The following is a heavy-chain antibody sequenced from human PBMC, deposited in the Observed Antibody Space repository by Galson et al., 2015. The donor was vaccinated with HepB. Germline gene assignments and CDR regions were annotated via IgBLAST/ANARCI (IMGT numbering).Heavy chain of an antibody. Sequence: SLRLSCAVSGFTFSRYGMSWVRQAPGKGLEWVSGTSGTGGSTYYADSVKGRFAVSRDKSKNTLHLQMNSLRADDTAVYYCAIAYEMDTLFLGYDAFDIRGQGTMVTVSS. D-gene: IGHD5-24*01. V-gene: IGHV3-23*01. CDR3: AIAYEMDTLFLGYDAFDI. J-gene: IGHJ3*02. CDR1: GFTFSRYG. CDR2: TSGTGGST.